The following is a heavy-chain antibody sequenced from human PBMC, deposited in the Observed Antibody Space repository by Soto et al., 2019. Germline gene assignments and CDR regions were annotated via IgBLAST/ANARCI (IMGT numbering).Heavy chain of an antibody. Sequence: EVQLVESGGRLVQPGGSLRLSCAASGFTFSSYWMSWVRQAPGKGLEWVANIKQDGSEKYYVDSVKGRFTISRDNAKNSLYLQMNSVRAEDTALYYCARAKYSGYDYLDYWGQGTLVTVSS. CDR2: IKQDGSEK. D-gene: IGHD5-12*01. J-gene: IGHJ4*02. CDR1: GFTFSSYW. V-gene: IGHV3-7*01. CDR3: ARAKYSGYDYLDY.